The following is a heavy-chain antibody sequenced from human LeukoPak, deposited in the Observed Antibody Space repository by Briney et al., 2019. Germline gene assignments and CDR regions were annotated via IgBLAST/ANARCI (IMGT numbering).Heavy chain of an antibody. CDR3: ARGLRWTDY. CDR2: VSPIGGSETT. Sequence: SETLSLTCTVSGGSISTYYWTWIRQPPGKGLEWIGCVSPIGGSETTNYNSSLTSRVTISTGTSNNQFCLNLSSVTAADTAVYYCARGLRWTDYWGQGTLVTVSS. CDR1: GGSISTYY. J-gene: IGHJ4*02. D-gene: IGHD4-23*01. V-gene: IGHV4-59*01.